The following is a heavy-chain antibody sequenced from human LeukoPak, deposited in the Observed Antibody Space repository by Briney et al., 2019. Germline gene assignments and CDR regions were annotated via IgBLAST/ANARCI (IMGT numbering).Heavy chain of an antibody. V-gene: IGHV1-2*04. D-gene: IGHD3-22*01. CDR2: INPNSGGT. CDR3: ARDSGRVYDSSGYYYSH. J-gene: IGHJ4*02. Sequence: ASVKVSCKASGYTFTGYYMHWVRQAPGQGLEWMGWINPNSGGTNYAQKFQGWATMTRDTSISTAYMELSRLRSDDTAVYYCARDSGRVYDSSGYYYSHWGQGTLVTVSS. CDR1: GYTFTGYY.